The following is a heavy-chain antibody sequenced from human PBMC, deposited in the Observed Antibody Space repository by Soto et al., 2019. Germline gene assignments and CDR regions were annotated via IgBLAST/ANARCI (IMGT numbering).Heavy chain of an antibody. CDR3: ARGSVAGYYFDY. CDR2: IGTAGDT. Sequence: GGSLRLSCAASGFTFSSYDMHWVRQATGKGLEWVSAIGTAGDTYYPGSVKGRFTISRENAKNSLYLQMNSLRAGDTAVYYCARGSVAGYYFDYWGQGTLVTVSS. CDR1: GFTFSSYD. D-gene: IGHD6-19*01. V-gene: IGHV3-13*04. J-gene: IGHJ4*02.